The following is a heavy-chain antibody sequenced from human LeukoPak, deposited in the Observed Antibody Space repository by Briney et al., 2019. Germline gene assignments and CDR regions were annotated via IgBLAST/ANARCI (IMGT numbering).Heavy chain of an antibody. CDR3: ARTGGDRSSGLCYYAMDV. CDR1: GGSISGSH. D-gene: IGHD2-21*02. Sequence: TASETLSLTCLVSGGSISGSHWSWIRQPPGKGLEWIGYIHYTGSTDYNPSLRSRVTLSIDMSKNQFSLRLSSVTAADTAVYYCARTGGDRSSGLCYYAMDVWGQGTTVTVS. V-gene: IGHV4-59*01. CDR2: IHYTGST. J-gene: IGHJ6*02.